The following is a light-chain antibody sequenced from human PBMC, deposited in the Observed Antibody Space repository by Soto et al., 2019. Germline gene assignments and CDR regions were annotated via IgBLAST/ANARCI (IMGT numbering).Light chain of an antibody. CDR3: QQYDNLPLT. V-gene: IGKV1-33*01. J-gene: IGKJ4*01. CDR2: DAS. CDR1: QSISIW. Sequence: DIQMTQSPSTLSASVGDRVTITCRASQSISIWLAWYQQKPGKAPKLLIYDASDLETGVPSRFSGSGSGTDFTFTINSLQPEDIATYYCQQYDNLPLTFGGGTKVDIK.